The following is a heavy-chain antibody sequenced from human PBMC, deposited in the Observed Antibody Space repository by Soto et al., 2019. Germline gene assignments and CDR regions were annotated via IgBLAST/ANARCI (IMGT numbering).Heavy chain of an antibody. J-gene: IGHJ4*02. CDR1: GYTFTNHY. D-gene: IGHD5-12*01. V-gene: IGHV1-2*04. CDR3: ARERYSDYNLFDY. CDR2: INPSSGDT. Sequence: ASVKVSCKASGYTFTNHYLHWVRQSPGQGLQWMGWINPSSGDTNYAQQFQGLVTMTRDTSISTAYMELRSLRSDDTAVYYCARERYSDYNLFDYWGQGALVTVSS.